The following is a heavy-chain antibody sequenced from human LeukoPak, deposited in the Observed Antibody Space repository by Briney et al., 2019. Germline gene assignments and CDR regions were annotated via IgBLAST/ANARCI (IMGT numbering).Heavy chain of an antibody. CDR1: GVSFSGYY. V-gene: IGHV4-59*01. CDR3: ARGEYSSVCFDP. Sequence: PSETLSLTCAVYGVSFSGYYWSWIRQPPGKGLEWIGYIYYSGSTNYNPSLKSRVTISVETSKNQFSLKLSSVTAADTAVYYCARGEYSSVCFDPWGQGTLVTVSS. CDR2: IYYSGST. D-gene: IGHD6-6*01. J-gene: IGHJ5*02.